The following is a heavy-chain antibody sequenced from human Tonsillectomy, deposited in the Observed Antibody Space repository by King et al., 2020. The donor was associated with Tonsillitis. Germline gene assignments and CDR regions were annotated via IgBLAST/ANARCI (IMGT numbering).Heavy chain of an antibody. CDR2: IKPDGSEK. J-gene: IGHJ4*02. CDR1: GFTFSSYW. D-gene: IGHD1-14*01. CDR3: VRGTIPQLGLKTGFDS. Sequence: VQLVESGGGLVQPGGTLRLSCAASGFTFSSYWMYWVRQAPGKGLEWVANIKPDGSEKYYVDSVKGRFTISRDNAKNSLYLQMINLRAEDTAVYYCVRGTIPQLGLKTGFDSWGQGTLVTVSS. V-gene: IGHV3-7*03.